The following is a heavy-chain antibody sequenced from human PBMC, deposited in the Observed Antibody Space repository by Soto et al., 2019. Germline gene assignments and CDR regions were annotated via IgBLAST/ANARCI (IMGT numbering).Heavy chain of an antibody. Sequence: GGSLRLSCAASGFTFDDYAMHWVRQAPGKGLEWVSGISWNSGSIGYADSVKGRFTISRDNAKNSLYLQMNSLRAEDTALYYCAKDTVGHYYDSSGFAGWGQGSLVTVPS. CDR2: ISWNSGSI. CDR1: GFTFDDYA. D-gene: IGHD3-22*01. CDR3: AKDTVGHYYDSSGFAG. J-gene: IGHJ4*02. V-gene: IGHV3-9*01.